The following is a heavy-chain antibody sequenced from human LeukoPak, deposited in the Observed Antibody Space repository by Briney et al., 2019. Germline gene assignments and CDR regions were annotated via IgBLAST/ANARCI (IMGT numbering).Heavy chain of an antibody. Sequence: PGGSLRLSCAASGFTFSNYWMHWVRQTPGKGLVWVSRIKTDGSSISYADSVTGRFTISRDNAKSTLKLQMKSLRAEDTAVYYCGREGHYDSRGPDYWGQGTLVTVSS. CDR1: GFTFSNYW. CDR3: GREGHYDSRGPDY. CDR2: IKTDGSSI. D-gene: IGHD3-22*01. J-gene: IGHJ4*02. V-gene: IGHV3-74*01.